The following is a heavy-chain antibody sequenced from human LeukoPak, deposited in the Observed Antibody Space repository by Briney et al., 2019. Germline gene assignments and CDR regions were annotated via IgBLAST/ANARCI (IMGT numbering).Heavy chain of an antibody. CDR1: GGSISSGSYY. D-gene: IGHD2-15*01. CDR2: IYTSGST. V-gene: IGHV4-61*02. Sequence: SETLSLTCTVSGGSISSGSYYWSWIRQPAGKGLEWIGRIYTSGSTNYNPSLKSRVTISVDTSKNQFSLKLSSVTAADTAVYYCATSVVVAALDYWGQGTLVTVSS. CDR3: ATSVVVAALDY. J-gene: IGHJ4*02.